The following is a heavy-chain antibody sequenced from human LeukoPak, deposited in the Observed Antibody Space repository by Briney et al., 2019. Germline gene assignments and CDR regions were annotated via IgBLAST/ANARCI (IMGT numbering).Heavy chain of an antibody. CDR3: AKGLINDWSALEY. V-gene: IGHV3-23*01. J-gene: IGHJ4*02. CDR1: GFTFSSYA. CDR2: ISGSGGTT. D-gene: IGHD3-9*01. Sequence: GGSLRLSCAVSGFTFSSYAMTWVRQAPGQGLEWVSAISGSGGTTYYADSVRGRFTISRDSSKNTLDLQMNSLRAEDTALYYCAKGLINDWSALEYWGQGTLVTVSS.